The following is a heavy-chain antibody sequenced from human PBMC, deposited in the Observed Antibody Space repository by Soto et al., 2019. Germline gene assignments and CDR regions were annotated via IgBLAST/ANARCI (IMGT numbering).Heavy chain of an antibody. D-gene: IGHD1-1*01. CDR3: VRSGDNYNLLDY. CDR1: GFTFSDHY. CDR2: SSNSGSFT. V-gene: IGHV3-11*06. J-gene: IGHJ4*02. Sequence: GGSLRLSCAASGFTFSDHYISWIRQAPGKRLEWIGYSSNSGSFTRYADSVKGRLSISRDNAKNSLYLQINSLRGDDTAIYYCVRSGDNYNLLDYWGKVHPVT.